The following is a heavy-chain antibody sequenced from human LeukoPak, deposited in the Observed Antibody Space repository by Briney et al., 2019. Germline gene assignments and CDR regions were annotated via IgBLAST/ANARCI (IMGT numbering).Heavy chain of an antibody. D-gene: IGHD2-2*01. Sequence: ASVKVSCKASGYTFTGYYMHWVRQAPGQGLEWMGWINPNSGGTNYAQKFQGRVTMTGDTSISTAYMELSRLRPDDTAVYYCAREGPTGAAMLDYYYRTSGAKGPRSPSP. CDR3: AREGPTGAAMLDYYYRTS. CDR1: GYTFTGYY. CDR2: INPNSGGT. V-gene: IGHV1-2*02. J-gene: IGHJ6*03.